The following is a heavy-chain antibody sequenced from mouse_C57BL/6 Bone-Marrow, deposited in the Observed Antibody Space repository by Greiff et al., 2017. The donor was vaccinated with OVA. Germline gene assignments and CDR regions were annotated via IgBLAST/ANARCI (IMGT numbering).Heavy chain of an antibody. D-gene: IGHD2-1*01. V-gene: IGHV1-20*01. Sequence: EVQLQQSGPELVKPGDSVKLSCKASGYSFTGYFMNWVMQSHGQSLEWIGRINPYNGDTFYNQKFKGKATLTVDKSSSTAYMELRSLTSEDSAVYYCARSVCYGNPFAYWGQGTLVTVSA. CDR3: ARSVCYGNPFAY. J-gene: IGHJ3*01. CDR2: INPYNGDT. CDR1: GYSFTGYF.